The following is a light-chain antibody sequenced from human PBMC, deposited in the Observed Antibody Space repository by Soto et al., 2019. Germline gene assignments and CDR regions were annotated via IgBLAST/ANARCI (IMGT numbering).Light chain of an antibody. CDR3: TSYTSSSSLVV. Sequence: QSALTQPASVSGSPGQSITISCTGTSSGVGGYNYVSLYQQHPGKAPKLMIYDVSKRPSGVSNRFSGSKSGNTASLTISGLQAEDEADYYCTSYTSSSSLVVFGGGTKLTVL. CDR2: DVS. CDR1: SSGVGGYNY. J-gene: IGLJ2*01. V-gene: IGLV2-14*01.